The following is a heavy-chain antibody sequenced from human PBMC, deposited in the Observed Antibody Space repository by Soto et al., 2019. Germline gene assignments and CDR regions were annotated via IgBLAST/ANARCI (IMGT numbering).Heavy chain of an antibody. Sequence: QVTLKESGPVLVKPTETLTLTCTVSGFSLSNARMGVSWIRQPPGKALEWLAHIFSNDEKSYSTSLKSRLTISKDTSKSQVVLTMTNMDPVDTATYYCARIKSDCSGGSCYPGWFDPWGQGTLVTVSS. CDR1: GFSLSNARMG. CDR3: ARIKSDCSGGSCYPGWFDP. D-gene: IGHD2-15*01. V-gene: IGHV2-26*01. CDR2: IFSNDEK. J-gene: IGHJ5*02.